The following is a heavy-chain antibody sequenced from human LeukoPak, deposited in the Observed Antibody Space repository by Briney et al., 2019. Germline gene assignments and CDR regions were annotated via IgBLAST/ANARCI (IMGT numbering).Heavy chain of an antibody. CDR2: INYGGST. CDR3: ARRFAPSRNDAFDI. V-gene: IGHV4-39*01. D-gene: IGHD3-10*01. CDR1: GATITSSAYY. Sequence: PSEPLFFSSTVSGATITSSAYYWGWIRPPPGKGLEWIGTINYGGSTYYNPCLKSPGNISVHTSKDQFSLKLSSVTASDTAVYYCARRFAPSRNDAFDIWAQGPMVTVSS. J-gene: IGHJ3*02.